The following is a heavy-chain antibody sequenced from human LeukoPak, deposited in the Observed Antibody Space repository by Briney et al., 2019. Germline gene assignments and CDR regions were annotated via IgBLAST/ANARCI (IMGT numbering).Heavy chain of an antibody. J-gene: IGHJ4*02. CDR1: GGSISSSNW. Sequence: SETLSLTCAVSGGSISSSNWWSWVRQPPGKGLEWIGEIYHSGSTYYNPSLKSRVTISVDRSKNQFSLKLSSVTAADTAVYYCARDKRYYDFWSGHYYYFDYWGQGTLVTVSS. CDR3: ARDKRYYDFWSGHYYYFDY. V-gene: IGHV4-4*02. D-gene: IGHD3-3*01. CDR2: IYHSGST.